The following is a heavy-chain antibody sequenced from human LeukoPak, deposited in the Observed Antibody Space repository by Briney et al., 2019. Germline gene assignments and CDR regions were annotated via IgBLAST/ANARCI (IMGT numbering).Heavy chain of an antibody. D-gene: IGHD2-15*01. CDR2: IYDSGST. CDR3: ARAGHCSGGSCYLSYFDY. V-gene: IGHV4-39*01. CDR1: GGSIRSSYYY. J-gene: IGHJ4*02. Sequence: SETPSLTCTVSGGSIRSSYYYWGWIRQPPGKGLEWIGSIYDSGSTYYNPSLKSRVTISVDTSKNQFSLKLNSVTAADTAVYYCARAGHCSGGSCYLSYFDYWGQGTLVTVSS.